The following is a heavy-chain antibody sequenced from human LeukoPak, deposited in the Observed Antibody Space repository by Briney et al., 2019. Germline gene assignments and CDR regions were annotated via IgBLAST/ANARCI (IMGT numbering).Heavy chain of an antibody. Sequence: GGSLRLSCAASGFTFSSYAMSWVRQAPGKGLEWVSAISGSGGSTYYADSVKGRFTISRDNSKNTLYLQMNSLRAEDTAVYYCAKRVVHDYYYYGMDVWGKGTTFTVSS. CDR2: ISGSGGST. D-gene: IGHD5/OR15-5a*01. CDR3: AKRVVHDYYYYGMDV. V-gene: IGHV3-23*01. CDR1: GFTFSSYA. J-gene: IGHJ6*04.